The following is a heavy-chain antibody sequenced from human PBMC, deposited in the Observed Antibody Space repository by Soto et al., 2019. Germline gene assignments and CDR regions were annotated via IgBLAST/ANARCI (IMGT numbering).Heavy chain of an antibody. CDR2: INGSGGST. V-gene: IGHV3-23*01. CDR1: GFTFSSYA. Sequence: LRLSCAASGFTFSSYAMSWVRQAPGKGLEWVSAINGSGGSTYYADSVKGRFTISRDNSKNTLYLQMNSLRAEDTAVYYCAKVRIGCGGDCSYFDYWGQGTLVTVSS. CDR3: AKVRIGCGGDCSYFDY. J-gene: IGHJ4*02. D-gene: IGHD2-21*02.